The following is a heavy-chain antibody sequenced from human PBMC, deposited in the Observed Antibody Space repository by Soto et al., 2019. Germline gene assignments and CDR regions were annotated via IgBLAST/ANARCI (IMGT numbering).Heavy chain of an antibody. Sequence: QVQLVQSGAEEKKPGASVKVSCKASGYTFTSYAMHWVRQAPGQRLEWMGWINAGNGNTKYSQKFQGRVTITRDTSASTAYMELSSLRSEDTAVYYCARDSLRNRQRVPNWFDPWGQGTLVTVSS. D-gene: IGHD6-6*01. V-gene: IGHV1-3*05. CDR2: INAGNGNT. CDR1: GYTFTSYA. CDR3: ARDSLRNRQRVPNWFDP. J-gene: IGHJ5*02.